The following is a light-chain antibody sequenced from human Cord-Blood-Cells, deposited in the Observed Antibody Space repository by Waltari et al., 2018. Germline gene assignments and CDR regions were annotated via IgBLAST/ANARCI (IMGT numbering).Light chain of an antibody. V-gene: IGLV2-14*01. CDR2: YVS. CDR1: SSDVGGYNY. CDR3: SSYTSSSNWV. J-gene: IGLJ3*02. Sequence: QSALTQPASVSGSPGQSITISCTGTSSDVGGYNYVSWYPQHPGKAPKLMIYYVSKLPTGVSSRFSGSKAGNAASLTISGLQAEDEADYYCSSYTSSSNWVFGGGTKLTVL.